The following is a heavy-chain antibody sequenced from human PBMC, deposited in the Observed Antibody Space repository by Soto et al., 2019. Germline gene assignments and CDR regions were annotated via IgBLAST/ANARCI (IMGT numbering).Heavy chain of an antibody. D-gene: IGHD3-10*01. J-gene: IGHJ5*02. CDR1: GGSFSGYY. Sequence: QVQLQQWGAGLLKPSETLSLTCAVYGGSFSGYYWSWIRQPPGKGLEWIGEINHSGSTNYNPSLKSRVTIAXXTSKNQFALKLSSVTAADTAVYYCAREAWLSWFDPWGQGTLVTVSS. CDR3: AREAWLSWFDP. V-gene: IGHV4-34*01. CDR2: INHSGST.